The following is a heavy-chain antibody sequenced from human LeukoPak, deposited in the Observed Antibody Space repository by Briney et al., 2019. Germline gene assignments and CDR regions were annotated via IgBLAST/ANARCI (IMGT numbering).Heavy chain of an antibody. Sequence: GGSLRLSCAASGFTFRSYGMHWVRQAPGKGLEWVSLIWYDGTNKYYADSVKGRFTISRDNSKNTLYLEMNSLRAEDTAVYYCARDFRSGSFLDWYFDYWGQGSLVTVSS. CDR2: IWYDGTNK. CDR1: GFTFRSYG. D-gene: IGHD1-26*01. CDR3: ARDFRSGSFLDWYFDY. J-gene: IGHJ4*02. V-gene: IGHV3-33*01.